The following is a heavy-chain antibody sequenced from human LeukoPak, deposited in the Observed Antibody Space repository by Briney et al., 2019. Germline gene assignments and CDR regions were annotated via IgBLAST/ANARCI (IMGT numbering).Heavy chain of an antibody. CDR3: AKPRGTYYYGSGSYRGGYFDY. V-gene: IGHV3-30*18. CDR1: GFTFSSYG. Sequence: PGGSLRLSCAASGFTFSSYGMHWVRQAPGKGLEWVAVISYDGSNKYYADSVKGRFTISRDNSKNTLYLQMNGLRAEDTAVYYCAKPRGTYYYGSGSYRGGYFDYWGQGTLVTVSS. CDR2: ISYDGSNK. J-gene: IGHJ4*02. D-gene: IGHD3-10*01.